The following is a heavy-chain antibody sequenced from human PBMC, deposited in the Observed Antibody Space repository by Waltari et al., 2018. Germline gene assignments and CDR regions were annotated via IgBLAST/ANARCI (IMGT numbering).Heavy chain of an antibody. CDR1: GYSLAIEG. J-gene: IGHJ4*02. V-gene: IGHV1-18*01. Sequence: QVQLVQSGPEVKKPGASVKVSCKASGYSLAIEGLRWVRQAPGQGLEWMGWINPNTGKTEFSQKFPGRVTLTADTSTRTAFLEVRSLRPDDTAIYYCARDRAPPGGSGWYRIIDFWGQGTHVTVSS. D-gene: IGHD6-19*01. CDR3: ARDRAPPGGSGWYRIIDF. CDR2: INPNTGKT.